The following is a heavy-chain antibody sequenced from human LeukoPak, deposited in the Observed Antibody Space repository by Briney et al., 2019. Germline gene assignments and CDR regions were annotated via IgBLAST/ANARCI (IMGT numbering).Heavy chain of an antibody. CDR3: ASGIRAFDN. D-gene: IGHD1-26*01. V-gene: IGHV3-66*01. Sequence: GGSLRLSCAASGFTFSSYSMNWVRQAPGKGLEWVSVTYSGGSTYYADSVKGRCTISRDNSKNALYLQMNSLRGEDTAVYYCASGIRAFDNWGQGTLVTVSA. J-gene: IGHJ4*02. CDR2: TYSGGST. CDR1: GFTFSSYS.